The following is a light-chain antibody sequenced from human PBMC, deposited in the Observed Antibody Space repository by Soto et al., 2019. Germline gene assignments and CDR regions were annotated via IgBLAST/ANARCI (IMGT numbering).Light chain of an antibody. Sequence: QSVLTQPPSVSGAPGQRVIVSCTGSTSNIGAGYDVHWYQQLPGTSPKLLIFANSNRPSGVPDRFSASRSGSSASLTITGLQAEDEADYYCQSYDTSLSGSYVFGSGTQLTVL. CDR3: QSYDTSLSGSYV. V-gene: IGLV1-40*01. CDR1: TSNIGAGYD. J-gene: IGLJ1*01. CDR2: ANS.